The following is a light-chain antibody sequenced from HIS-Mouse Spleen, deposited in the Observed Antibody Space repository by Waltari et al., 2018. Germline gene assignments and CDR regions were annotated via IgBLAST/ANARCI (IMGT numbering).Light chain of an antibody. Sequence: QSALTQPASVSGSPGQSITISCTGTSPDVGRYHLVPWYQQHPGKAPKLLIYEGSKRPSGVSNRFSGSKSGNTASLTISGLQAEDEADYYCCSYAGSSTLVFGGGTKLTVL. CDR3: CSYAGSSTLV. CDR1: SPDVGRYHL. V-gene: IGLV2-23*01. J-gene: IGLJ2*01. CDR2: EGS.